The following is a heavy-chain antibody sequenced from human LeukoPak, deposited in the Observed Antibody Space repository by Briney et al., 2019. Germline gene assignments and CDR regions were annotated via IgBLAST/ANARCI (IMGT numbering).Heavy chain of an antibody. V-gene: IGHV3-21*01. CDR2: ISSSSSYI. J-gene: IGHJ4*02. CDR1: GFTFSSYS. D-gene: IGHD2-2*01. CDR3: ARVRGDGYQLPIDY. Sequence: PGGSLRLSCAASGFTFSSYSMNWVRQAPGKGLEWVSSISSSSSYIYYADSVKGRFTISRDNAKNSLYLQMNSLRAEDTAVYYCARVRGDGYQLPIDYWGQGTLVTVSS.